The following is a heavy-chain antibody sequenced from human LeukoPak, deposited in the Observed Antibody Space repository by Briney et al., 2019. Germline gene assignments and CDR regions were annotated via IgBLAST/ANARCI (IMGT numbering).Heavy chain of an antibody. CDR1: GGSISSSTSY. CDR3: ARNASDSGTSYFDY. D-gene: IGHD1-26*01. Sequence: SETLPLTCTVSGGSISSSTSYWGWIRQPPGKGLEWIGSIYYSGSTSYNPSLKSRVTISVDTSKKQFSLKLDSVTAADTAVYYCARNASDSGTSYFDYWGQGTLVTVSS. CDR2: IYYSGST. V-gene: IGHV4-39*01. J-gene: IGHJ4*02.